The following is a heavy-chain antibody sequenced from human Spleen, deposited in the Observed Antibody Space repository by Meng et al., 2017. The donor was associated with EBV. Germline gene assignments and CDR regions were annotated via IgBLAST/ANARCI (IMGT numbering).Heavy chain of an antibody. V-gene: IGHV3-74*03. J-gene: IGHJ4*02. CDR2: INEHGSIT. CDR1: GFRFSSYW. D-gene: IGHD2/OR15-2a*01. Sequence: EVRLLDCGEDLLQPGGVLRLFCAASGFRFSSYWMHWVRQAPGKGPVWVSRINEHGSITTYADSVNGRFTISRDNAKETLYLQMNSLRDEDTAIYYCARDLVGEYDFWGQGTLVTVSS. CDR3: ARDLVGEYDF.